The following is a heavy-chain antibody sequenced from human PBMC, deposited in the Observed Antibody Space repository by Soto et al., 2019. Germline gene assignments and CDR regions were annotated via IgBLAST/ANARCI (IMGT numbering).Heavy chain of an antibody. CDR1: GCTFSSCA. J-gene: IGHJ6*02. V-gene: IGHV1-69*13. D-gene: IGHD4-4*01. Sequence: SVKVSFKASGCTFSSCAISCVRQAPGQGLEWMGGIMPIFGTANYAQKFHGRVTITADESTTTAYMEMSSLRSEDRDVYYCARGIGGTVTTYDYYYGMDVWGQGTTVTVSS. CDR3: ARGIGGTVTTYDYYYGMDV. CDR2: IMPIFGTA.